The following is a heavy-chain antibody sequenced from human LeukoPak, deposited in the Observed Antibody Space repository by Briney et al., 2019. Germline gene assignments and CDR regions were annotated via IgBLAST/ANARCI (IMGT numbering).Heavy chain of an antibody. CDR2: ISSSSSYI. D-gene: IGHD2-2*01. V-gene: IGHV3-21*01. CDR3: ARQRARYCSSTSCSFDC. Sequence: PGGSLRLSCAASGFTFSSYSMNWVRQAPGKGLEWVSSISSSSSYIYYADSVKGRFTISRDNAKNSLYLQMNSLRAEDTAVYYCARQRARYCSSTSCSFDCWGQGTLVTVSS. CDR1: GFTFSSYS. J-gene: IGHJ4*02.